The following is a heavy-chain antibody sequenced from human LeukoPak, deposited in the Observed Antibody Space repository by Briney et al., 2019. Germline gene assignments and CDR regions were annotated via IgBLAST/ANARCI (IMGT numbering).Heavy chain of an antibody. Sequence: GRSLRLSCEASGFTFDDYAMHWVRQAPGKGLEWVSGISWNSGSIGYADSVKGRFTISRDNAKTSLYLQMNSLRAEDMALYYCAKEAPGYCSSTSCSANAFDIWGQGTMVTVSS. CDR2: ISWNSGSI. D-gene: IGHD2-2*03. CDR3: AKEAPGYCSSTSCSANAFDI. J-gene: IGHJ3*02. V-gene: IGHV3-9*03. CDR1: GFTFDDYA.